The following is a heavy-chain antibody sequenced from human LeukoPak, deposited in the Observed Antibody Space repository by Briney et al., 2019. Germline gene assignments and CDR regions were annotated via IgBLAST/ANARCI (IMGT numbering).Heavy chain of an antibody. CDR2: IYSSGST. V-gene: IGHV4-4*09. CDR3: ARSYSSSNHFDY. Sequence: SETLSLTCTVSGGSISSYYWSWIRQPPGKGLEWIGYIYSSGSTNYNPSLKSRVTISVDTSKNQFSLKLSSVTAADTAVYYCARSYSSSNHFDYWGQGTLVSASS. D-gene: IGHD6-6*01. CDR1: GGSISSYY. J-gene: IGHJ4*02.